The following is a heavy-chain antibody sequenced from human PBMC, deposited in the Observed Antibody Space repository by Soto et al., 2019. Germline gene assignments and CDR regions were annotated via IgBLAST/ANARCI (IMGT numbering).Heavy chain of an antibody. V-gene: IGHV4-31*03. J-gene: IGHJ5*02. D-gene: IGHD1-7*01. CDR3: ARDSNYRNWFDP. Sequence: QVQLQESGPGLVKPSQTLSLTCTVSGGSISSGGYYWSWIRQHPGKGLEWTGYIYYSGSTYYNPALKSRVTISVETSKNQFSLKLSSVTAADTAVYYCARDSNYRNWFDPWGQGTLVTVSS. CDR2: IYYSGST. CDR1: GGSISSGGYY.